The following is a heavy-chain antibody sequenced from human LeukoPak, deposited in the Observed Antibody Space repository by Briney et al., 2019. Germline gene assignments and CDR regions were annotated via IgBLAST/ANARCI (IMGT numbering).Heavy chain of an antibody. CDR2: ISGSAGST. Sequence: PGGSLRLSCAASGFTFSSFAMSWVRQAPGKGLEWVSTISGSAGSTYYADSVKGRFTISRDNSKNTLFLQMNSLRAEDTAVYYCAKMERELVFASEGTGRFDYWGQGTLVTVSS. CDR3: AKMERELVFASEGTGRFDY. J-gene: IGHJ4*02. CDR1: GFTFSSFA. D-gene: IGHD2-21*01. V-gene: IGHV3-23*01.